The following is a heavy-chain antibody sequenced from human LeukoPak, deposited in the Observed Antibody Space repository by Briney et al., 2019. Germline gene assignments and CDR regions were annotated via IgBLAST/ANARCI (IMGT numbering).Heavy chain of an antibody. CDR1: GFTFDDYG. Sequence: GGSLRLSCAAFGFTFDDYGMGWVRQVPGKGPEWVSGIQWSGASTGYADSVKGRFTISRDNGKNSLYLQMNNLRVDDTALYHCARHSSGYHFWGQGALVIVSS. CDR2: IQWSGAST. V-gene: IGHV3-20*01. CDR3: ARHSSGYHF. D-gene: IGHD3-22*01. J-gene: IGHJ4*02.